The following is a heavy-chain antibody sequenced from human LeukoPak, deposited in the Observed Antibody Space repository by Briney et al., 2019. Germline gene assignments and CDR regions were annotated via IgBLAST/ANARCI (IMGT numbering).Heavy chain of an antibody. D-gene: IGHD6-13*01. CDR2: VHLSGRT. CDR3: ANTDTSQMYSSSSFRS. Sequence: SGTLSLTCGVSGGSISSTNWWTWVRQPPGEGLEWIGEVHLSGRTNYNPSLKSRVTISVDTSKNQFSLKLSSVTAADTAVYYCANTDTSQMYSSSSFRSWGQGTLVTVSS. V-gene: IGHV4-4*02. CDR1: GGSISSTNW. J-gene: IGHJ5*02.